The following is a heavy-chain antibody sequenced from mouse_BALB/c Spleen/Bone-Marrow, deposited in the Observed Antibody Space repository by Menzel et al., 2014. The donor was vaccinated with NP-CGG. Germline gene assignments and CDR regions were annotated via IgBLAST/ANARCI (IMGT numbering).Heavy chain of an antibody. V-gene: IGHV5-6-5*01. CDR2: ISSGGST. CDR1: GFTFSSYA. Sequence: EVQGVESGGGLVKPGGSLKLSCAASGFTFSSYAMSWVRQTPEKGLEWVASISSGGSTYYPDSVKGRFTISRDNARNILYLQMSSLRSEDTAMYYCARDDYDDQYYFDYWGQGTTLTVSS. J-gene: IGHJ2*01. D-gene: IGHD2-4*01. CDR3: ARDDYDDQYYFDY.